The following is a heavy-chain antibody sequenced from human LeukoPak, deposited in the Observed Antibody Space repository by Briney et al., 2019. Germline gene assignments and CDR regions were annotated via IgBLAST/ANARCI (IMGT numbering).Heavy chain of an antibody. CDR1: GFTFSSYS. CDR2: ISSSSSYI. D-gene: IGHD2-21*02. Sequence: PGGSLRLSCAASGFTFSSYSMNWVRQAPGKGLEWVSSISSSSSYIYYADSVKGRFTISRDNAKNSLYLQMNSLRAEDTAVYYCAKDLGYGGDPPVYSDYWGQGTLVTVSS. V-gene: IGHV3-21*04. J-gene: IGHJ4*02. CDR3: AKDLGYGGDPPVYSDY.